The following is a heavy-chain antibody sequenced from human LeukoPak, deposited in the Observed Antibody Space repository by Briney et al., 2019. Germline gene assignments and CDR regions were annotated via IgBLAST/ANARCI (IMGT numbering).Heavy chain of an antibody. J-gene: IGHJ3*02. Sequence: YPSETLSLTCAGYGGSFSGYYWSWIRQPPGKGLEWIGEINHSGSTNYNPSLKSRVTISVDTSKNQFSLKLSSVTAADTAVYYCARTRKVWSGYFAFDIWGQGTMVTVSS. CDR2: INHSGST. CDR1: GGSFSGYY. D-gene: IGHD3-3*01. CDR3: ARTRKVWSGYFAFDI. V-gene: IGHV4-34*01.